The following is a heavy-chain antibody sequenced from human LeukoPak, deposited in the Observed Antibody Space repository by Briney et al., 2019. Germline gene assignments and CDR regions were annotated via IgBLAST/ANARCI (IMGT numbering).Heavy chain of an antibody. CDR2: INHSRRT. Sequence: SETLSLTCAVYGGSFIGYYWSCIPQPPRKGLEWIGEINHSRRTNYKRSLQSRAIISVDTSKQQFSLKVSYVTAADTAVYYCASGRRYFDWLLRGYYFDYWGQGPLVPVSS. V-gene: IGHV4-34*01. D-gene: IGHD3-9*01. CDR1: GGSFIGYY. J-gene: IGHJ4*02. CDR3: ASGRRYFDWLLRGYYFDY.